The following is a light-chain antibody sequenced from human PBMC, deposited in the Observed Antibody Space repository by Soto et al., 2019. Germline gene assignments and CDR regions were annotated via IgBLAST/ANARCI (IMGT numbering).Light chain of an antibody. CDR1: SGHSSYA. Sequence: QSVLTQSPSASASLGASVKVTCTLSSGHSSYAIAWHQQQPEKGPRYLMKVNSDGSHAKGDGIPDRFSGSSSGAERYLTISSLQSEDEADYYCSSYTGSATLMFGGGTKVTVL. V-gene: IGLV4-69*01. CDR2: VNSDGSH. CDR3: SSYTGSATLM. J-gene: IGLJ3*02.